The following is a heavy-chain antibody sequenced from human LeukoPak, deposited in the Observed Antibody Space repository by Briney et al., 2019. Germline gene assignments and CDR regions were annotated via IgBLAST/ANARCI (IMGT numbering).Heavy chain of an antibody. D-gene: IGHD6-19*01. Sequence: PSETLSLTCTVSGGSISSSSYYWGWIRQPPGKGLEWIGSIYYSGSTYYNPSLKSRVTISVDTSKNQFSLKLSSVTAADTAVYYCAREGGSGLVGWFDPWGQGTLVTVSS. CDR1: GGSISSSSYY. V-gene: IGHV4-39*07. CDR3: AREGGSGLVGWFDP. J-gene: IGHJ5*02. CDR2: IYYSGST.